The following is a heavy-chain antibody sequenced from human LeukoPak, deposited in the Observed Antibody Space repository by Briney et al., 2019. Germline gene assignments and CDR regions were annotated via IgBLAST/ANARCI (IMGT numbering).Heavy chain of an antibody. V-gene: IGHV3-11*04. J-gene: IGHJ4*02. Sequence: LSLTCAVYGGSFNGYYWSWIRQPPGKGLEWVSYISNSGKTINYADSVKGRFTISRDNAKNSLYLQMNSLRAADTAVYYCARDRYISYADYWGQGVLVTVSS. CDR1: GGSFNGYY. CDR3: ARDRYISYADY. CDR2: ISNSGKTI. D-gene: IGHD3-16*01.